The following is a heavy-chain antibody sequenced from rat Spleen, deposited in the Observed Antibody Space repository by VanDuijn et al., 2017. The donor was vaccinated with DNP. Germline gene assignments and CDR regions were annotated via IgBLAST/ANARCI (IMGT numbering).Heavy chain of an antibody. CDR3: TTLITFMSG. V-gene: IGHV5-31*01. J-gene: IGHJ4*01. CDR1: GFTFKNYW. CDR2: ITSSDANP. D-gene: IGHD1-1*01. Sequence: EVQLVESGGDLVQPGRSLNLSCVASGFTFKNYWMTWIRQVPGKGLEWVASITSSDANPYYPDSVKGRFTISRDNAKSSLFLQMDSLRSEDTATYYCTTLITFMSGWSQGTSVTVSS.